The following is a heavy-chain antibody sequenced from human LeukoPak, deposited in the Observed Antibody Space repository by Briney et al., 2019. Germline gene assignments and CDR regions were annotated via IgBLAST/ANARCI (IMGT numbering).Heavy chain of an antibody. CDR3: ARGGAPYCSSTSCYEDRFDP. Sequence: GGSLRLSCAASGFTFSSYGMHWVRQAPGKGLEWVANIKQDGSEKYYVDSVKGRFTISRDNAKNSLYLQMISLRAEDTAVYYCARGGAPYCSSTSCYEDRFDPWGQGTLVTVSS. D-gene: IGHD2-2*01. CDR2: IKQDGSEK. V-gene: IGHV3-7*03. CDR1: GFTFSSYG. J-gene: IGHJ5*02.